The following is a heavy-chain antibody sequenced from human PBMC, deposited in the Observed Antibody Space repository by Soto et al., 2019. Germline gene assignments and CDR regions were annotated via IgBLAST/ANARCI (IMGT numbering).Heavy chain of an antibody. V-gene: IGHV1-18*04. Sequence: QVQLVQSGAEVKKPGAPVKVSCKASGYTFTSYGINWVRQAPGQGLEWMGWISGYNDNTNYARRLQGRVSMTTDTATSTAYMELRSLRSDDTAVYYCARYVTRIADSYYGMDVWGQGTTVTVSS. CDR1: GYTFTSYG. J-gene: IGHJ6*02. CDR3: ARYVTRIADSYYGMDV. CDR2: ISGYNDNT. D-gene: IGHD2-15*01.